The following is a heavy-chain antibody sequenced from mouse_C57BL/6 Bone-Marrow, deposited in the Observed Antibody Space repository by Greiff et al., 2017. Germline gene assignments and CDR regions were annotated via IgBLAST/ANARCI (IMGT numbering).Heavy chain of an antibody. Sequence: VQLQQPGAELVKPGASVKLSCKASGYTFTNYWMHWVKQRPGQGLEWIGMMHPNGGSPDYNEKFKSEATLSVDKSSRTAYMELSSLTSEDSAVYFCARSYECDDYTMDYWGQGTSVTVSS. J-gene: IGHJ4*01. D-gene: IGHD2-4*01. CDR1: GYTFTNYW. CDR3: ARSYECDDYTMDY. CDR2: MHPNGGSP. V-gene: IGHV1-64*01.